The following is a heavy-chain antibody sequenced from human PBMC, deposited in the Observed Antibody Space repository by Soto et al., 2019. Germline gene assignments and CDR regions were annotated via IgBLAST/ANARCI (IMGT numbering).Heavy chain of an antibody. Sequence: QIQLVQSEGELKQPGASVKVSCTTSGYRFKSYGICWVRQAPGQGLEWMGYISPNSGDTTYARNFRDRVTMTTDTLTTTAYMELRSLNSDDKAIYYCVREMCPPSGPQNCFDFWGQGTLVTVSS. CDR1: GYRFKSYG. CDR2: ISPNSGDT. D-gene: IGHD6-25*01. CDR3: VREMCPPSGPQNCFDF. J-gene: IGHJ4*02. V-gene: IGHV1-18*01.